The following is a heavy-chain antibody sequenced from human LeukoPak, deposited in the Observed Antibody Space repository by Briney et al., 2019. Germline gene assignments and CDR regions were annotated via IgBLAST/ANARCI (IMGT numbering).Heavy chain of an antibody. D-gene: IGHD6-25*01. Sequence: SGILSLTWAVYGGAFSGYYWSWIRKTPGKGLEWIGEINHSGSTNYNPSLKSRVTISVDTSKNQFSLKVSSVTAADTAVYYCASSTAPLSGLDYWGQGTLVTVSS. CDR3: ASSTAPLSGLDY. CDR1: GGAFSGYY. J-gene: IGHJ4*02. V-gene: IGHV4-34*01. CDR2: INHSGST.